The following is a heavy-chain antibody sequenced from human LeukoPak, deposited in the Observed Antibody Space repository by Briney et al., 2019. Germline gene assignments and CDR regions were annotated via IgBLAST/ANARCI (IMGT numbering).Heavy chain of an antibody. J-gene: IGHJ4*02. CDR2: IYSGGTT. D-gene: IGHD6-13*01. Sequence: PGGSLRLSCAASGFTVSNNYMSWVRQAPGKGLEWVSLIYSGGTTYYADSVEGRFTISTDNSKNTLYLQMNSLRDEDTAVYYCARARGVAAAVVDYWGQGTLVTVSS. CDR3: ARARGVAAAVVDY. CDR1: GFTVSNNY. V-gene: IGHV3-66*01.